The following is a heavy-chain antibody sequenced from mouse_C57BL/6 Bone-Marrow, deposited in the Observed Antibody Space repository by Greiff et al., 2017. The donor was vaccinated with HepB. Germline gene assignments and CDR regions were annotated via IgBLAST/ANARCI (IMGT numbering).Heavy chain of an antibody. J-gene: IGHJ3*01. D-gene: IGHD1-1*02. Sequence: VQLQQSGPQLVWPGASVKVSCKASGYSFTNYWMHWVRQRPGKGLEWIGMIDPSDGETKLNHKFEDKATLTVDRSSSTVYVQLTRPTSEDSSVYYCARGVYYDGGPAVAYWGQGTRVTVSA. CDR1: GYSFTNYW. V-gene: IGHV1-59*01. CDR2: IDPSDGET. CDR3: ARGVYYDGGPAVAY.